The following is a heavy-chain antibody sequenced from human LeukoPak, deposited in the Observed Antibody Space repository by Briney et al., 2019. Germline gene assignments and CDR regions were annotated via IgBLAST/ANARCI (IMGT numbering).Heavy chain of an antibody. Sequence: PAETLSLTCTVSGDSFSSYYWSWIRQPPGKGLEWIGYIDYSGSTNYNPSLKSRVTISVDTSKNHFSLRLSSVTAADTAVYYCARAGTAMVTLDYWGQGTLVTVSS. CDR2: IDYSGST. CDR1: GDSFSSYY. V-gene: IGHV4-59*01. D-gene: IGHD5-18*01. CDR3: ARAGTAMVTLDY. J-gene: IGHJ4*02.